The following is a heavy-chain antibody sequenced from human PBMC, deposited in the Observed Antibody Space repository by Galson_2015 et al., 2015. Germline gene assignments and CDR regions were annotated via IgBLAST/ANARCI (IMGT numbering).Heavy chain of an antibody. CDR2: ISYDGSNK. J-gene: IGHJ4*02. Sequence: SLRLSCAASGFTFSSYGMHWVRQAPGKGLEWVAVISYDGSNKYYADSVKGRFTISRDNSKNTLYLQMNSLRAEDTAVYYCAKDPMVRGVITYYFDYWGQGTLVTVSS. V-gene: IGHV3-30*18. CDR1: GFTFSSYG. CDR3: AKDPMVRGVITYYFDY. D-gene: IGHD3-10*01.